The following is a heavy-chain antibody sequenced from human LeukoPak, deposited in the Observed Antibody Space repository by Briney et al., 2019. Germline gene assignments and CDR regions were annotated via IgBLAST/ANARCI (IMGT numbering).Heavy chain of an antibody. V-gene: IGHV3-23*01. CDR2: ISGSGGST. CDR3: AKQGTPLLRFGEAFDY. CDR1: GFTFSSYA. J-gene: IGHJ4*02. D-gene: IGHD3-10*01. Sequence: GGSLRLSCAASGFTFSSYAMSWVRQAPGKGLEWVSAISGSGGSTYYADSVDGRLTISRDNSKNTLYLQMNSLRAEDTGVYYCAKQGTPLLRFGEAFDYWGQGTLVTVSS.